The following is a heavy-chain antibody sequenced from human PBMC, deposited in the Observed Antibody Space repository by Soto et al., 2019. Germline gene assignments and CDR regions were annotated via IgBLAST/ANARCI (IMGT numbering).Heavy chain of an antibody. D-gene: IGHD4-17*01. J-gene: IGHJ6*02. Sequence: VQLVESGGGLVKPGGSLRLSCAASGFTISSYSMTWVRQAPGKGLEWVSSISSPSNYIYDADSVKGRFTISRDNAKNSLFLKMNSLRAEDTAVYFCARVLSTTTYYYTLDVWGQGTTVTVSS. CDR1: GFTISSYS. CDR2: ISSPSNYI. CDR3: ARVLSTTTYYYTLDV. V-gene: IGHV3-21*01.